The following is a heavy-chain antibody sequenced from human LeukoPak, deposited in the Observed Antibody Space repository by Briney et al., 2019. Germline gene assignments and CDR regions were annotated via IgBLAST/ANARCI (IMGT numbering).Heavy chain of an antibody. V-gene: IGHV4-59*12. Sequence: KPSETLSLTCTVSGGSISSYYWSWIRQPPGKGLEWIGYISYSGSTNYNPSLKSRVTISVDTSKSQFSLKLSSVTAADTAVYYCARESAAGLFDYWGQGTLVTVSS. CDR1: GGSISSYY. J-gene: IGHJ4*02. D-gene: IGHD6-13*01. CDR2: ISYSGST. CDR3: ARESAAGLFDY.